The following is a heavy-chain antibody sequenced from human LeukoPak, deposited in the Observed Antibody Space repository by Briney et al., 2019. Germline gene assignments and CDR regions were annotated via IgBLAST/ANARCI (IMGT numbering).Heavy chain of an antibody. CDR2: IQYSGST. CDR1: GGSFRNYH. Sequence: SETLSLTCSVSGGSFRNYHWTWIRQPPGKGLEWIADIQYSGSTNYSPSLKSRVTISLDTSRNELFLKLNSVTAADTAAYYCARFVDSYYGSGSKFDYWGQGTLVTVSS. J-gene: IGHJ4*02. CDR3: ARFVDSYYGSGSKFDY. D-gene: IGHD3-10*01. V-gene: IGHV4-59*01.